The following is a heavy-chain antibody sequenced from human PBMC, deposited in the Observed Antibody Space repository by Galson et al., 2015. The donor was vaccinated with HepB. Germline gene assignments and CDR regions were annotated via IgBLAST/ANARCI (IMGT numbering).Heavy chain of an antibody. CDR2: ITPFNGNT. Sequence: SVKVSCKASGYTFTYRYLHWVRQAPGQALEWMGWITPFNGNTNYAQKFQDRVTITRDRSMSTAYMELSSLRSEDTAMYYCAGVTVGATGGAFEIWGQGTMVTVSS. V-gene: IGHV1-45*02. CDR1: GYTFTYRY. D-gene: IGHD1-26*01. J-gene: IGHJ3*02. CDR3: AGVTVGATGGAFEI.